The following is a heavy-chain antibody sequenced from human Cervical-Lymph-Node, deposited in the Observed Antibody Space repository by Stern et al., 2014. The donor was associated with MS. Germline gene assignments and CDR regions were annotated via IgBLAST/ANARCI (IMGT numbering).Heavy chain of an antibody. CDR2: SYHSGST. V-gene: IGHV4-31*03. D-gene: IGHD3-16*01. J-gene: IGHJ4*02. CDR1: GGSISTVGYY. CDR3: ARSDRLWGSFDY. Sequence: QVQLQESGPGLVKPSQTLSLTCTVSGGSISTVGYYWTWIRPHPGQGLEWIGYSYHSGSTYYNTSLKSRASISVDTSKNQFSLNVTSVTAADTALYYCARSDRLWGSFDYWGQGTLVTVSS.